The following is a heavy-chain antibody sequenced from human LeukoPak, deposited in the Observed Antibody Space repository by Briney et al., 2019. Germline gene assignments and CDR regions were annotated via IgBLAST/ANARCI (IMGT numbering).Heavy chain of an antibody. J-gene: IGHJ6*04. CDR3: ARLRGVYSGYDSV. Sequence: PSVTLSLTCAVYGGSFSGYYWSWIRQPPGKGLEWIGEINHSGSTNYNPSLKSRVTISVDTSKNQFSLKLSSVTAADTAVYYCARLRGVYSGYDSVWGKGTTVTVSS. V-gene: IGHV4-34*01. CDR1: GGSFSGYY. CDR2: INHSGST. D-gene: IGHD5-12*01.